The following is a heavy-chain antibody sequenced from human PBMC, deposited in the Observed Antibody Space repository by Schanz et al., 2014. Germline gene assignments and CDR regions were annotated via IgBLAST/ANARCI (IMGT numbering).Heavy chain of an antibody. J-gene: IGHJ4*02. Sequence: QVQLVDSGGDLVKPGGSLRLSCAASGFTFSDYYMSWIRQAPGKGPEWVSYISSGGSDTYYADSVQGRFTISRDNARNSLYLQMNSLRADDTAVYYCVKEGTVVSGSPRDYWGQGALVTVSS. CDR1: GFTFSDYY. CDR2: ISSGGSDT. D-gene: IGHD3-10*01. CDR3: VKEGTVVSGSPRDY. V-gene: IGHV3-11*01.